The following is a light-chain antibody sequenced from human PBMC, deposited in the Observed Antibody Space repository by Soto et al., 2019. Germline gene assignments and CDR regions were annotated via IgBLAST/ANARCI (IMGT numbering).Light chain of an antibody. CDR2: DAS. CDR1: QHITRY. J-gene: IGKJ4*01. CDR3: QQYEILPIT. V-gene: IGKV1-33*01. Sequence: DIQMTQSPSSLSASVGDRVTITCQASQHITRYLNWYQQIPGKAPKLLIYDASNLQTGVPSRFSGSGSGTDFTFTISSLQPEDIATYYCQQYEILPITFGGGTKVEIK.